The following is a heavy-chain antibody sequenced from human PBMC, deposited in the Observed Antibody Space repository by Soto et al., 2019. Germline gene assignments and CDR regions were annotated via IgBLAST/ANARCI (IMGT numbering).Heavy chain of an antibody. CDR2: ISGSGGST. Sequence: GGSLRLSCAASGFTFSSYAMSWVRQAPGKGLEWVSAISGSGGSTYYADSVKGRFTISRDNSKNTLYLQMNSLRAEDTAVYYCAKDIIGDSYYYYYMDVWGKGTTVTVSS. V-gene: IGHV3-23*01. D-gene: IGHD3-10*01. CDR1: GFTFSSYA. CDR3: AKDIIGDSYYYYYMDV. J-gene: IGHJ6*03.